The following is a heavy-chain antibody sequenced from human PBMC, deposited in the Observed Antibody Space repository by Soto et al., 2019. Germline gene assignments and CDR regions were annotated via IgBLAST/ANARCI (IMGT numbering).Heavy chain of an antibody. J-gene: IGHJ6*02. CDR1: GFTFSSYS. CDR3: ARVLQYIVVVPAAIGEDYFYGMDV. CDR2: ISSSSSYI. D-gene: IGHD2-2*02. V-gene: IGHV3-21*01. Sequence: EVQLVESGGGLVKPGGSLRLSCAASGFTFSSYSMNWVRQAPGKGLEWVSSISSSSSYIYYADSVKGRFTISRDNAKNSLYLQMNSLRAEDTAVYYCARVLQYIVVVPAAIGEDYFYGMDVWGQGTTVTVSS.